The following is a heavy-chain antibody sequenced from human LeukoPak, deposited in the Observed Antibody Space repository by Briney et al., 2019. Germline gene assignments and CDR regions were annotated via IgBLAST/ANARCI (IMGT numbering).Heavy chain of an antibody. D-gene: IGHD2-8*01. V-gene: IGHV4-30-4*08. CDR1: GGSISSGDYY. Sequence: PSQTLSLTCTVSGGSISSGDYYWSWIRQPPGKGLEWIGYIYYSGSTYYNPSLKSRVTISVDTSKNQFSLKLSSVTAADTAVYYSARWDLILMVYVDWGQGTPVTVSS. CDR2: IYYSGST. J-gene: IGHJ4*02. CDR3: ARWDLILMVYVD.